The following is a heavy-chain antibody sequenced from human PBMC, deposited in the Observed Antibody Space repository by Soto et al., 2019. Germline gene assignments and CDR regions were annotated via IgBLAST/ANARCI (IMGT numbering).Heavy chain of an antibody. CDR2: IIPIFGTA. V-gene: IGHV1-69*13. D-gene: IGHD2-15*01. CDR1: GGTFSSYA. Sequence: ASVKVSCKASGGTFSSYAISWVRQAPGQGLEWMGGIIPIFGTANYAQKFQGRVTITADESTSTAYMELSSLRSEDTAVYYCAREDCSGGSCQPNWFDPWGQGTLVTVSS. CDR3: AREDCSGGSCQPNWFDP. J-gene: IGHJ5*02.